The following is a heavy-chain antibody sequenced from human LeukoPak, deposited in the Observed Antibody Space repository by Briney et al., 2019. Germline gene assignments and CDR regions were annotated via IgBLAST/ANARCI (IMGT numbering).Heavy chain of an antibody. J-gene: IGHJ4*02. Sequence: PSETLSLTCTVSGDSISTYYWSWIRQPAGKGLEWIGRISTSGSTNYDPSLKSRVTMSLDTSKNQFSLKLSSVTAADTAVYYCAREFESIDYWGQGTLVTVSS. CDR3: AREFESIDY. V-gene: IGHV4-4*07. CDR2: ISTSGST. D-gene: IGHD3-9*01. CDR1: GDSISTYY.